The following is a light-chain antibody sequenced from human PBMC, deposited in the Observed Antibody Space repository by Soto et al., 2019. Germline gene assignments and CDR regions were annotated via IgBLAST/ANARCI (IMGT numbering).Light chain of an antibody. Sequence: EIQMTQSPSTLSASVGDRVTITCRASQSISSWLAWYQQKPGKAPKLLIYDASSLESGVPSRFSGSGSGTELTLTISSLQPDDVATYYCQQYNSYSWTFGQGTKVDIK. CDR3: QQYNSYSWT. CDR2: DAS. J-gene: IGKJ1*01. V-gene: IGKV1-5*01. CDR1: QSISSW.